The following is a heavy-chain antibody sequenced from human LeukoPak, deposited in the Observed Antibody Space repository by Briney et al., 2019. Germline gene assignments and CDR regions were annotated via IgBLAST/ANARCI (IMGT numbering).Heavy chain of an antibody. J-gene: IGHJ4*02. CDR3: VYSRNYRFDY. D-gene: IGHD1-26*01. CDR2: INSDGTNT. V-gene: IGHV3-74*01. CDR1: GFTFSSHW. Sequence: GGSLRLSCAASGFTFSSHWMHWVRQAPGKGLVWVSHINSDGTNTNSADSVKGRFTISRDRDNAKHTLYLQMNSLRVEDSATYYCVYSRNYRFDYWGQGTLVTVSS.